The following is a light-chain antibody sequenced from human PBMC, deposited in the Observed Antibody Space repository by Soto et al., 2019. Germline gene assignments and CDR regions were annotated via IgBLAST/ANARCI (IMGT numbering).Light chain of an antibody. V-gene: IGKV3-20*01. CDR2: VAS. CDR1: QSVSSSY. CDR3: QQYDSSPMYT. J-gene: IGKJ2*01. Sequence: EIVLTQSPGTLSLSPGERATLSCRASQSVSSSYLAWYQQKPGQPPRLLIYVASSRATAIPDRSSGSGFGTDFTLTINRLEPDDFAVYYCQQYDSSPMYTLGQGTKLEIK.